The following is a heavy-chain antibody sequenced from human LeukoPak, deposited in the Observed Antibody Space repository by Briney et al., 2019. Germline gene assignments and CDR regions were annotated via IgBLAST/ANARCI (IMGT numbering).Heavy chain of an antibody. CDR2: IYYSGST. CDR3: ASLRTGDFDY. CDR1: GGSISSSNYY. D-gene: IGHD3-10*01. V-gene: IGHV4-39*01. Sequence: SETLSLTCTVSGGSISSSNYYWGWIRQPPGKGLEWIGNIYYSGSTYYNPSFKSRLTISVDTSKNQFSLRLSSVTAADTAVYYCASLRTGDFDYWGQGALVTVSS. J-gene: IGHJ4*02.